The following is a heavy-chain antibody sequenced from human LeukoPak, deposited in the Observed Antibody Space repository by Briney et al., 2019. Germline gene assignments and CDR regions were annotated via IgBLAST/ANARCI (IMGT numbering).Heavy chain of an antibody. CDR1: GGSISSSSYY. J-gene: IGHJ4*02. V-gene: IGHV4-39*02. CDR3: AREYSSSWYDY. CDR2: IYYSGST. Sequence: SETLSLTCTVSGGSISSSSYYWGWIRQPPGKGLEWIGSIYYSGSTYYNPSLKSRVTISVNTSKNQFSLRLKSVTAADTAVYYCAREYSSSWYDYWGQGTLVTVSS. D-gene: IGHD6-13*01.